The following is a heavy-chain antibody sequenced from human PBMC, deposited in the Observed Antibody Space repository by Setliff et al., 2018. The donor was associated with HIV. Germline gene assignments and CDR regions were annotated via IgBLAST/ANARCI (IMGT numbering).Heavy chain of an antibody. CDR3: ARDGINYDFWSGQNASNWFDP. V-gene: IGHV1-46*02. Sequence: ASVKVSCKTSGYTFDIYYIHWVRQAPGQGLEWMGVIDPTGGRTTYAQKFEDRVTMTRDLSTSTVYVELTRLKSEDVAIYYCARDGINYDFWSGQNASNWFDPWGQGTLVTVSS. D-gene: IGHD3-3*01. J-gene: IGHJ5*02. CDR2: IDPTGGRT. CDR1: GYTFDIYY.